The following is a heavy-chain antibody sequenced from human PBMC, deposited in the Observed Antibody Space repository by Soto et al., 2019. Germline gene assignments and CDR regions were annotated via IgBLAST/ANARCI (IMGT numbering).Heavy chain of an antibody. J-gene: IGHJ3*02. CDR1: GFTFSSYA. CDR2: ISGSGGST. D-gene: IGHD3-22*01. CDR3: AEPTPTYYYDSSGPYAFDI. Sequence: GGSLRLSCAASGFTFSSYAMSWVRQAPGKGLEWVSAISGSGGSTYYADSVKGRFTISRDNSKNTLYLQMNSLRAEDTAVYYCAEPTPTYYYDSSGPYAFDIWGQGTMVT. V-gene: IGHV3-23*01.